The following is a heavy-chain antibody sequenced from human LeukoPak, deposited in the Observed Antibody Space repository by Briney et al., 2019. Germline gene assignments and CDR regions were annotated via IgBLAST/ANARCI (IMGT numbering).Heavy chain of an antibody. J-gene: IGHJ3*02. CDR1: GGSFSGYY. CDR2: INHSGST. CDR3: FQAEDGIRDFDGGFDI. D-gene: IGHD3-9*01. Sequence: SETLSLTCAIHGGSFSGYYWSWIRQPPGNWLELIGGINHSGSTNYNPSLKSRVTISVDTSKNQFSLKLSSVTAADTAVYFFFQAEDGIRDFDGGFDIWGQGTMVTVSS. V-gene: IGHV4-34*01.